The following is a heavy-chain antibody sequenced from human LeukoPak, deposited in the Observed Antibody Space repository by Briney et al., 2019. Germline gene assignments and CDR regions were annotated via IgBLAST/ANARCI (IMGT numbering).Heavy chain of an antibody. CDR3: ARDRNYYDSSGGDDAFDI. D-gene: IGHD3-22*01. CDR1: GFTVSRNY. V-gene: IGHV3-53*01. J-gene: IGHJ3*02. Sequence: GSLRLSCAASGFTVSRNYMSWVRQAPGKGLEWVSVIYSGGHTYYADSVKGRFTISRDNSKNTLYLQMNSLRAEDTAVYYCARDRNYYDSSGGDDAFDIWGLGTMVTVSS. CDR2: IYSGGHT.